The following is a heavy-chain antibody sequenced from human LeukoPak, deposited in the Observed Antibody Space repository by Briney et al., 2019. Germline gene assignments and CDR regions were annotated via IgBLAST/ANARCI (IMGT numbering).Heavy chain of an antibody. J-gene: IGHJ4*02. Sequence: GGSLRPSCAASGFTFSSYEMNWVRQAPGKGLEWVSYRSSGGSAIYYSDSVKGRFTISRYNAKNSLYLQMNSLRAEDTAIYYCVRDPSVAADDYWGQGTLVTVSS. CDR1: GFTFSSYE. CDR2: RSSGGSAI. D-gene: IGHD6-19*01. CDR3: VRDPSVAADDY. V-gene: IGHV3-48*03.